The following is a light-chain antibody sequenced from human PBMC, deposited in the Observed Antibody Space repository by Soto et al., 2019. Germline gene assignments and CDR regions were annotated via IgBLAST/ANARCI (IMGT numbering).Light chain of an antibody. CDR2: EVT. CDR1: SSDVGIYNY. J-gene: IGLJ1*01. CDR3: CSYAGSSPLYV. Sequence: QSALTQPASVSGSPGQSIAISCTGSSSDVGIYNYVSWYQQHPGKVPKLIIYEVTNRPSGVSNRFSGSKSGNTASLTISGLQAEDEADYYCCSYAGSSPLYVFGTGTKLTVL. V-gene: IGLV2-14*01.